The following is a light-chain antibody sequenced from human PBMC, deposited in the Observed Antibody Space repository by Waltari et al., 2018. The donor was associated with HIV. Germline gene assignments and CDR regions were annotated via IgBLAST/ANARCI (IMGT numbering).Light chain of an antibody. CDR2: SAS. CDR1: QSISSW. CDR3: QQANTFSWT. Sequence: DIQMTQSPSSVSAFVGDRVTITCRASQSISSWLAWYQQKPGKAPKLLIYSASSLHSGVPSRFSGSRSGTDFTLTINSLQPEDFATYYCQQANTFSWTFGQGTKVEI. J-gene: IGKJ1*01. V-gene: IGKV1-12*01.